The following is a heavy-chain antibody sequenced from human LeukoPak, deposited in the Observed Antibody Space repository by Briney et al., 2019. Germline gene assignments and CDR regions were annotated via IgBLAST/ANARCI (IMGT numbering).Heavy chain of an antibody. V-gene: IGHV4-61*05. J-gene: IGHJ6*03. CDR1: GGSISSSSNY. Sequence: SETLSLTCTVSGGSISSSSNYWGWIRQPPGKGLEWIGYIYYSGSTNYNPSLKSRVTISVDTSKNQFSLKLSSVTAADTAVYYCARVLSRYNWNDFRHYYYYMDVWGKGTTVTISS. CDR2: IYYSGST. CDR3: ARVLSRYNWNDFRHYYYYMDV. D-gene: IGHD1-1*01.